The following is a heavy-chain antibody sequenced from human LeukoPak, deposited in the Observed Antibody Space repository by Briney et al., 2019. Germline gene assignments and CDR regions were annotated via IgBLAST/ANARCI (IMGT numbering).Heavy chain of an antibody. V-gene: IGHV1-2*02. CDR3: ARSTHMITFGGVIVPGVDY. CDR2: IKPDSGGI. J-gene: IGHJ4*02. Sequence: ASVKVSCKASGYTFTDHYMHWVRQAPGQGLEWLGWIKPDSGGINYAQNFQGRVTMTRDTSISTAYMELSRLRSDDTAVYYCARSTHMITFGGVIVPGVDYWGQGTLVTVSS. CDR1: GYTFTDHY. D-gene: IGHD3-16*02.